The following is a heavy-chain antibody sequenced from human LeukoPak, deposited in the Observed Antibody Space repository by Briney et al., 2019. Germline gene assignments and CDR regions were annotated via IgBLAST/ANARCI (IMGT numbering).Heavy chain of an antibody. V-gene: IGHV3-21*01. CDR1: GFTFSSYS. Sequence: GGSLRLSCAASGFTFSSYSMNWVRQAPGKGLEWVSSITSSSSYIYYADSVKGRFPISRDNAQNSLYLQMNSLRAEDTAVYYCARGSGIGAFNYYYYYMDVWGKGTTVTIS. D-gene: IGHD3-10*01. CDR3: ARGSGIGAFNYYYYYMDV. CDR2: ITSSSSYI. J-gene: IGHJ6*03.